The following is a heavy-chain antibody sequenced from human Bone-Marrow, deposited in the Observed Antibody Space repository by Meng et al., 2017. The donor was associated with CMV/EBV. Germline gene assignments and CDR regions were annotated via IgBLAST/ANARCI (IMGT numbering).Heavy chain of an antibody. J-gene: IGHJ3*02. CDR1: GFSSSSYE. Sequence: GESLKISCAASGFSSSSYEMNWVRQAPGKGLEWVSYISSSGSTRYYGDSVRGRFTISRDNAENSLYLQMNSLRAEDTAVYYCTREGIYADTGDAFEIWGQGTMVTVSS. CDR2: ISSSGSTR. CDR3: TREGIYADTGDAFEI. D-gene: IGHD2/OR15-2a*01. V-gene: IGHV3-48*03.